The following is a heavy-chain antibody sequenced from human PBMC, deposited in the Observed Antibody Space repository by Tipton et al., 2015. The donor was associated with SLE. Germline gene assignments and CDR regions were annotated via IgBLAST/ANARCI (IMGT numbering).Heavy chain of an antibody. CDR3: ARSYCSGGRCNSKAFDI. J-gene: IGHJ3*02. CDR2: IKGDESGT. Sequence: SLRLSCAASIFSLTDSWMTWVRQAPGKGLEWVATIKGDESGTFYVDSVKGRFTISRDKSTSTLYLQMNSLRGEDTAVYYCARSYCSGGRCNSKAFDIWGQGTMVTVSS. D-gene: IGHD2-15*01. CDR1: IFSLTDSW. V-gene: IGHV3-7*01.